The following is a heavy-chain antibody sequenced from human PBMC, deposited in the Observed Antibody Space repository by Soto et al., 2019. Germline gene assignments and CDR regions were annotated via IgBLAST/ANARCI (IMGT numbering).Heavy chain of an antibody. CDR3: ARFGGDGYYNF. CDR1: GFTLSDYY. D-gene: IGHD3-9*01. V-gene: IGHV3-11*01. CDR2: ISISGTTI. Sequence: QVQLVESGGGLVKPGGSLRLSCAASGFTLSDYYMTWIRQAPGKGLEWVSDISISGTTIHYADSVRGRFTISRDNAKNSLWLQMNSLRAEDTAVYYCARFGGDGYYNFWGQGTLVTVSS. J-gene: IGHJ4*02.